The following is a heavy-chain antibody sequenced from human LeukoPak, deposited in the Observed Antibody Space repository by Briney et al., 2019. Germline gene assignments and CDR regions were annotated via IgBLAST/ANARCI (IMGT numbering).Heavy chain of an antibody. CDR2: INPNSGGT. J-gene: IGHJ4*02. D-gene: IGHD2-2*01. CDR1: GYTFTGYY. CDR3: ARDTYCSSTSCYPRAFDY. V-gene: IGHV1-2*02. Sequence: ASVKVSCKASGYTFTGYYMHWVRQAPGQGLEWMGWINPNSGGTNYAQKFQGRVTMTRDTSISTAYMELSRLRSDDTAVYYCARDTYCSSTSCYPRAFDYWGQGTLVTVSS.